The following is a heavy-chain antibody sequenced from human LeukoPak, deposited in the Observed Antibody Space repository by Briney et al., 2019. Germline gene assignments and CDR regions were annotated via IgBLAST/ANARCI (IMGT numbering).Heavy chain of an antibody. Sequence: SETLSLTCTVSGYSISSGYYWGWIRQPPGKGLEWIGSIYHSGSTYYNPSLKSRVTISVDTSKNQFSLKLSSVTAADTAVYYCAREIVSRHDYWGQGTLVTVSS. V-gene: IGHV4-38-2*02. CDR2: IYHSGST. CDR3: AREIVSRHDY. D-gene: IGHD3-16*02. CDR1: GYSISSGYY. J-gene: IGHJ4*02.